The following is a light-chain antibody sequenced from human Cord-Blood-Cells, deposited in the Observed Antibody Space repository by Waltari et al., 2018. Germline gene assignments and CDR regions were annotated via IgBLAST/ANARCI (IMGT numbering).Light chain of an antibody. J-gene: IGLJ2*01. CDR2: EVS. Sequence: QSALTQPASVSGSPGQSITISCTGTSSDVGGYNYVSWYQQHPGKAPKLMIYEVSNRHSGDGIHFSGSKSGNTASLTISGLQAEDEADYYCSSYTSSSTVVFGGGTKLTVL. CDR3: SSYTSSSTVV. CDR1: SSDVGGYNY. V-gene: IGLV2-14*01.